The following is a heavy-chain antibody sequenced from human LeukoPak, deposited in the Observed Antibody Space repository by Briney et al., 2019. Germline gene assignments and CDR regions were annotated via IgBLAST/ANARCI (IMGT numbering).Heavy chain of an antibody. V-gene: IGHV4-30-4*01. J-gene: IGHJ5*02. D-gene: IGHD4-11*01. Sequence: PSETLSLTCTVSGASISSDEDYWGWIRQTPGTGLEWIGYIYYTGTKYYNPSLESRLMMSVDTSKNQFPLRLTSVSAADTAVYYCARVKDYSDYAWFDPWGQGTLVTVS. CDR1: GASISSDEDY. CDR2: IYYTGTK. CDR3: ARVKDYSDYAWFDP.